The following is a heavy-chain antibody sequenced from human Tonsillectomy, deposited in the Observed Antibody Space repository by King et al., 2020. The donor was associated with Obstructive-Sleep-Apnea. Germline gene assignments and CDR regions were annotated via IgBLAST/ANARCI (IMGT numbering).Heavy chain of an antibody. CDR1: GGSISSGGYY. V-gene: IGHV4-31*03. CDR3: AVVYGDYSAFDI. Sequence: VQLQESGPGLVKPSQPLSLTCTVSGGSISSGGYYWSWIRQHPGKGLEWIGYISYSGSTYYNPSLKSRVTISVDPSKNHFSLRLSSVTAADTAVCYCAVVYGDYSAFDIWGQGTMVTVSS. D-gene: IGHD4-17*01. J-gene: IGHJ3*02. CDR2: ISYSGST.